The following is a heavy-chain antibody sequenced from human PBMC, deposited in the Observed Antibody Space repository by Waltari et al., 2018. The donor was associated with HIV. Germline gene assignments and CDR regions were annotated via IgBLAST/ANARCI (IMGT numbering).Heavy chain of an antibody. V-gene: IGHV3-53*02. D-gene: IGHD3-16*01. Sequence: EGQLVETGGGLIQTGGSLRLSCAASGFPVNRHYMSWVRQAPGKGLEWVSVIYSGGSTYYADSVKGRFTISRDNSKNTLYLQMNSLRAEDTAVYYCARDLGYYFDYWGQGTLVTVSS. CDR3: ARDLGYYFDY. CDR1: GFPVNRHY. J-gene: IGHJ4*02. CDR2: IYSGGST.